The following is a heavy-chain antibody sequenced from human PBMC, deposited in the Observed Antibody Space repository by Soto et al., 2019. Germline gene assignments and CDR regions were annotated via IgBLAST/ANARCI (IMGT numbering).Heavy chain of an antibody. V-gene: IGHV3-21*01. CDR1: GFTFSSYS. CDR3: ARAPYNWNYPNWFDP. J-gene: IGHJ5*02. D-gene: IGHD1-7*01. Sequence: PGGSLRLSCAASGFTFSSYSMNWVRQAPGKGLEWVSSISSSSSYIYYADSVKGRFTISRDNAKNSLYLQMNSLRAEDTAVYYCARAPYNWNYPNWFDPWGQGTLVTVSS. CDR2: ISSSSSYI.